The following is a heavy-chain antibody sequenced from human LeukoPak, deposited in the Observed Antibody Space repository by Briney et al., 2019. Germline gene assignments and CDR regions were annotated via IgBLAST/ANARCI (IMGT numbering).Heavy chain of an antibody. J-gene: IGHJ4*02. CDR3: ARRSQEYSYGRHATDY. CDR2: IYPGDSDT. CDR1: GYSFTSYW. Sequence: GESLKISCKGSGYSFTSYWIGWVRQMPGKGLEWMGIIYPGDSDTRYSPSFQGQVTISADKSISTAYLQWSSLKASDTAMYYCARRSQEYSYGRHATDYWGQGTLVTVSS. D-gene: IGHD5-18*01. V-gene: IGHV5-51*01.